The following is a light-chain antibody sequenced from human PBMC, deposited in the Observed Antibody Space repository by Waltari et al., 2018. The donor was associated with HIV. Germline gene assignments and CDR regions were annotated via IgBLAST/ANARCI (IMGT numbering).Light chain of an antibody. J-gene: IGKJ2*01. CDR3: QQSYSTMYT. V-gene: IGKV1-39*01. CDR1: QSISSY. CDR2: AAS. Sequence: DIQMTQSPSPLSDSVVDRVTITCRARQSISSYLNWDQQKPGKAPKLLIYAASSLQSGVPSRFSGSGSGTDFTLTISSLQPEDFATYYCQQSYSTMYTFGQGTKLEIK.